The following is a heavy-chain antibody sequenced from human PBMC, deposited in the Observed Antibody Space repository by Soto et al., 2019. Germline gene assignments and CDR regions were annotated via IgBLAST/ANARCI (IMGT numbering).Heavy chain of an antibody. V-gene: IGHV3-30*18. CDR2: ISYDGSNK. Sequence: QVQLVESGGGVVQPGRSLRLSCAASGFTFSSYGMHWVRQAPGKGLEWVAVISYDGSNKYYADSVKGRFTISRDKSKNTLYLQMNSLRAEDTAVYYCAKELRRTLFFPRDLWGRGTLVTVSS. CDR3: AKELRRTLFFPRDL. D-gene: IGHD3-9*01. J-gene: IGHJ2*01. CDR1: GFTFSSYG.